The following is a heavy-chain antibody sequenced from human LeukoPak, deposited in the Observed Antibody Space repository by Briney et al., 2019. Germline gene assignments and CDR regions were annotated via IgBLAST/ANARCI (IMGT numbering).Heavy chain of an antibody. CDR2: ISYDGSDK. Sequence: GGSLRLSCAASGFTFSSYGMHWVRQAPGKGLEWVAVISYDGSDKYYADSVKGRFTISRDNSKNTLYLQMNSLRPEDTAVYYCAKGDYRRPLDYWGQGTLVTVSS. D-gene: IGHD4-17*01. J-gene: IGHJ4*02. CDR1: GFTFSSYG. CDR3: AKGDYRRPLDY. V-gene: IGHV3-30*18.